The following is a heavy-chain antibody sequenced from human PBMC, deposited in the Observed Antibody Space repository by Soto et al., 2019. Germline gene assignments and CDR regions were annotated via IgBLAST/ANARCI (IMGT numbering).Heavy chain of an antibody. CDR1: GFTFGDYG. Sequence: GGSLRLSCTTSGFTFGDYGMSWFRQAPGKGLEWVGFIRSKAYGGTADYAASVKGRFTISRDDSKSIAYLQMNSLKTEDTAVYYFFIYQLHNCLVGHYFRGQGPLDT. J-gene: IGHJ1*01. CDR2: IRSKAYGGTA. D-gene: IGHD3-22*01. V-gene: IGHV3-49*03. CDR3: FIYQLHNCLVGHYF.